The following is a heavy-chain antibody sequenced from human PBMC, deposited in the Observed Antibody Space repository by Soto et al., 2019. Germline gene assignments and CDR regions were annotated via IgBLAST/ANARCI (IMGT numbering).Heavy chain of an antibody. V-gene: IGHV1-69*08. CDR2: IIPILGET. J-gene: IGHJ6*02. CDR1: GTIFSSYT. Sequence: QVQLVQSGAEVKKPGSSVRVSCKASGTIFSSYTISWVRQAPGQGLEWMGRIIPILGETNYAQKFQDRVTLTADKSTNTAYMKLNSLRLEDTAVYYCARGLGGRMDDWGQGTTVTVSS. CDR3: ARGLGGRMDD. D-gene: IGHD3-16*01.